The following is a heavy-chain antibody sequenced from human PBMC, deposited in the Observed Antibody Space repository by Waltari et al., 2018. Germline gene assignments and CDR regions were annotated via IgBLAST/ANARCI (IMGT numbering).Heavy chain of an antibody. J-gene: IGHJ6*02. Sequence: QVQLVQSGAEVKKPGASVKVSCKVSGYTLPELSMHWVRQAPGKGLEWMGGFDPEDGETIYAQKFQGRVTMTEDTSTDTAYMELSSLRSEDTAVYYCATPRPGVIGAYYYYYGMDVWGQGTTVTVSS. CDR1: GYTLPELS. CDR3: ATPRPGVIGAYYYYYGMDV. V-gene: IGHV1-24*01. CDR2: FDPEDGET.